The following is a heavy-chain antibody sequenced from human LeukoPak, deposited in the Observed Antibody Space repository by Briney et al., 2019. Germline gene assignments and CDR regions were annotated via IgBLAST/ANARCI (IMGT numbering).Heavy chain of an antibody. CDR1: GYTFTSYG. CDR2: INPSGGGT. CDR3: ARDFTPHNSDSGRDYYYSMDV. Sequence: ASVKVSCKASGYTFTSYGIIWVRQAPGQGLEWMGIINPSGGGTSYAQKFQGRVTMTRDMSTSTVYMELSSLRSEDTAVYYCARDFTPHNSDSGRDYYYSMDVWGKGTTVIVSS. D-gene: IGHD3-10*01. J-gene: IGHJ6*03. V-gene: IGHV1-46*01.